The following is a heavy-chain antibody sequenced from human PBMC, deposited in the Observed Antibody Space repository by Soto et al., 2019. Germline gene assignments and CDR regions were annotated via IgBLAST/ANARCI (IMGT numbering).Heavy chain of an antibody. J-gene: IGHJ4*02. CDR2: ISSSSSYI. D-gene: IGHD4-17*01. V-gene: IGHV3-21*01. CDR3: ARDPSDYGGNFPDFDY. CDR1: GFTFSSYS. Sequence: GGSLRLSCAASGFTFSSYSMNWVRQAPGKGLEWVSSISSSSSYIYYADSVKGRFTISRDNAKNSLYLQMNSLRAEDTAVYYCARDPSDYGGNFPDFDYWGQGTLVTVSS.